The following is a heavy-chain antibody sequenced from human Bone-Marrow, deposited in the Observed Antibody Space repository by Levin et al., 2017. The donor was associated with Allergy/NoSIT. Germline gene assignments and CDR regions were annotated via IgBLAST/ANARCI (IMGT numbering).Heavy chain of an antibody. CDR2: ITSDGSHK. CDR1: GLSFPDYG. CDR3: AALGSFDY. J-gene: IGHJ4*02. D-gene: IGHD3-16*01. V-gene: IGHV3-30*05. Sequence: GGSLRLSCTASGLSFPDYGVHWVRQAPDKGLEWVAIITSDGSHKYYADSVRGRFTISRDNSRNTLYLEMNSLRVEDTAVYFCAALGSFDYWGLGTLVTVSS.